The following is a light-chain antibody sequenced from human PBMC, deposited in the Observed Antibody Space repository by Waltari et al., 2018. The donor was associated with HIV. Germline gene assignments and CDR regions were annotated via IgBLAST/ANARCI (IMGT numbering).Light chain of an antibody. CDR3: CSYARSRSLL. CDR2: EVN. J-gene: IGLJ2*01. CDR1: SKDVGGFDL. Sequence: HSALTQPASVSGSPGQSITISCTGNSKDVGGFDLVSWYQHHPGKAPKLIIFEVNKRPSGVSNRFSGSKSGNTASLTISGLQTEDETDYYCCSYARSRSLLFGGGTKLTVL. V-gene: IGLV2-23*02.